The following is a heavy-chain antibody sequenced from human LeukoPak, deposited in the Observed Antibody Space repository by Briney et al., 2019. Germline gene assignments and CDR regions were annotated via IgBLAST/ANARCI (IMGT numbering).Heavy chain of an antibody. D-gene: IGHD6-13*01. CDR3: ARGHLPQYSSSWYYFDY. Sequence: ASVKVSCKAPGYTFTSYYMHWVRQAPGQGLEWMGIINPSGGSTSYAQKFQGRVTMTRDTSTSTVYMELSSLRSEDTAVYYCARGHLPQYSSSWYYFDYWGQGTLVTVSS. V-gene: IGHV1-46*01. CDR2: INPSGGST. CDR1: GYTFTSYY. J-gene: IGHJ4*02.